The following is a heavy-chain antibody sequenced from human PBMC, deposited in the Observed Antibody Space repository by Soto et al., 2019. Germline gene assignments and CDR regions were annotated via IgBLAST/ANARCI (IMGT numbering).Heavy chain of an antibody. V-gene: IGHV1-69*01. CDR3: TLYYYDSSGYYYRFDY. D-gene: IGHD3-22*01. Sequence: QVQLVQSGAEVKKPGSSVKVSCKASGGTFSSYAISWVRQAPGQGLEWMGGIIPIFGTANYAQKFQGRVTITADECTSTAYMELSSLRSEDTAVYYCTLYYYDSSGYYYRFDYWGQGTLVTVSS. CDR1: GGTFSSYA. CDR2: IIPIFGTA. J-gene: IGHJ4*02.